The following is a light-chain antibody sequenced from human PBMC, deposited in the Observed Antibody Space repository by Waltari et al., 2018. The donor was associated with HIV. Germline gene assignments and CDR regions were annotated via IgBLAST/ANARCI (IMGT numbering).Light chain of an antibody. Sequence: QSVLTQPPSASGTPGQKVTISCSGGTANIGATLVFWFQQFPGTAPKLLIYRDNLRHSGVPARFSGSKSGTSASLTISGLRSDDEAHYFCAVLDDTLGGGVFGGGTKLTVL. J-gene: IGLJ2*01. CDR3: AVLDDTLGGGV. V-gene: IGLV1-47*01. CDR1: TANIGATL. CDR2: RDN.